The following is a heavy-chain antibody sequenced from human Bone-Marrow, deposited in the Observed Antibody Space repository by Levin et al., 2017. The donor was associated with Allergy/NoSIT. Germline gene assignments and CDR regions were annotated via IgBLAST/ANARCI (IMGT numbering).Heavy chain of an antibody. CDR1: GYIFTDYY. Sequence: GESLKISCTASGYIFTDYYMHWVRQAPGQGLEWMGRINPKSGATDYPQRLQGRVTMTRDTSINTVYIELSGLTSDDTAVFFCTRKNLVGTFDYWGRGTLVTVTS. CDR2: INPKSGAT. D-gene: IGHD1-1*01. CDR3: TRKNLVGTFDY. J-gene: IGHJ4*02. V-gene: IGHV1-2*06.